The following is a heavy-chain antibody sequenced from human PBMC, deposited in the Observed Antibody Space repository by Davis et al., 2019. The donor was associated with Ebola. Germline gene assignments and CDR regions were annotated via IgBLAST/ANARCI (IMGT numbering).Heavy chain of an antibody. D-gene: IGHD1-26*01. Sequence: GESLKISCAASGFTFSGYSMNWVRQAPGRGLEWVSYISSRGNYIYYADSLNGRFTISRDNAKNSVYLQMHSLRAEDTAVYYCARRGHGSFFGYYYYMDVWGKGTTVTVSS. CDR3: ARRGHGSFFGYYYYMDV. J-gene: IGHJ6*03. V-gene: IGHV3-21*01. CDR2: ISSRGNYI. CDR1: GFTFSGYS.